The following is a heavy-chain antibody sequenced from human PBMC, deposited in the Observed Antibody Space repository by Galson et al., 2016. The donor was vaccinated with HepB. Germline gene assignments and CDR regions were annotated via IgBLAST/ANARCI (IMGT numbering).Heavy chain of an antibody. V-gene: IGHV3-30*03. D-gene: IGHD2-2*02. CDR2: ISGDGTNK. CDR3: ARGRTTSCNSAFDI. J-gene: IGHJ3*02. CDR1: GFSFGSYA. Sequence: SLRLSCAASGFSFGSYAMHWVRQTPAKGLEWVAVISGDGTNKYYADSVKGRFTISRDNSKNTLYLQVNSLRVEDTAIYYCARGRTTSCNSAFDIWGQGTMVTVS.